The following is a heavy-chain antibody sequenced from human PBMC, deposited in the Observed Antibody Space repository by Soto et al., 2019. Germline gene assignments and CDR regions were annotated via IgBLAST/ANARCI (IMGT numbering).Heavy chain of an antibody. CDR2: ISAYNGNT. V-gene: IGHV1-18*01. Sequence: ASVKVSCKASGYTFTSYGISWVRQAPGQGLEWMGWISAYNGNTNYAQKLQGRVTMTTDKSTSTAYMELRSLRSDDTAVYYCARGIAARPEYYFDYWGQGTLVTVSS. J-gene: IGHJ4*02. CDR3: ARGIAARPEYYFDY. CDR1: GYTFTSYG. D-gene: IGHD6-6*01.